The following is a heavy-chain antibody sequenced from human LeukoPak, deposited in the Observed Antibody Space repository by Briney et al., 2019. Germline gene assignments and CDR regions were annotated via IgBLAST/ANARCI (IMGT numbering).Heavy chain of an antibody. CDR2: IWSDGNDR. D-gene: IGHD2-8*02. J-gene: IGHJ6*03. CDR1: GFTFRNYG. Sequence: GGSLTLSCAASGFTFRNYGMHWVRQATGKGLEWVSFIWSDGNDRFYADSVKGQFTISRDNSKNMLYLQMDTLRAEDTALYYCAKDPGASVSGFYMDVWGKGTTVIVSS. V-gene: IGHV3-30*02. CDR3: AKDPGASVSGFYMDV.